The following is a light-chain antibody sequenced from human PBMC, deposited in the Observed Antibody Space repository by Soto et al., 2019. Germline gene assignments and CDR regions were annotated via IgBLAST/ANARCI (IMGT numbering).Light chain of an antibody. Sequence: ETMMTQSPDTLSVSLGERATLSCRASQSLRSSLAWYQQKPGQAPRLLIRGVSNRATGIPDRFSGSGSGTDFTLTISRLEPEDLVVFYCYQYGSAPPTFGQGTKVDIK. CDR1: QSLRSS. CDR3: YQYGSAPPT. J-gene: IGKJ1*01. V-gene: IGKV3-20*01. CDR2: GVS.